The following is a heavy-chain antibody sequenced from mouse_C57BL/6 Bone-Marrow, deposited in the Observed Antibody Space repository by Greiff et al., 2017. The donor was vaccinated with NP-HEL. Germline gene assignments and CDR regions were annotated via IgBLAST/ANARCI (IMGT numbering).Heavy chain of an antibody. D-gene: IGHD1-1*01. J-gene: IGHJ1*03. CDR1: GYTFTSYW. CDR3: ARNYYGSSYVSHGYFDV. Sequence: VQLQQPGAELVMPGASVKLSCKASGYTFTSYWMHWVKQRPGQGLEWIGEIDPSDSYTNYNQKFKGKSTLTVDKSSSTADMQLSSLTSEDSAVYDYARNYYGSSYVSHGYFDVWGTGTTVTVSS. CDR2: IDPSDSYT. V-gene: IGHV1-69*01.